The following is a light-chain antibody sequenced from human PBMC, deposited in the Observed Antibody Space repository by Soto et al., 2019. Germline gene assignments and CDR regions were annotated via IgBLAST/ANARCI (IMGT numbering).Light chain of an antibody. V-gene: IGKV3-11*01. CDR1: QSVSSY. CDR2: DAS. J-gene: IGKJ3*01. Sequence: EIVLTQSPATLSLSPGERATLSCRASQSVSSYLAWYQQQPGQAPRLLIYDASNRATGIPARFSGSGSGTDFPLTISSLEPEDFAVYYCQQRSNWPLTFGPGTKVDIK. CDR3: QQRSNWPLT.